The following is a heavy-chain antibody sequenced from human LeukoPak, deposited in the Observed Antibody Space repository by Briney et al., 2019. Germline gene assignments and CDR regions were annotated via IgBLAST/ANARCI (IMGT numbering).Heavy chain of an antibody. Sequence: GGSLRLSCAASGFTFSTYGMHWVRQAPGKGLEWVAVIWSDGNNKYYAESVEGRFTISRDNSKNTLSLQMDSLRAEDTAVYYLAREIRAATGGTMATFDIWGQGTLVTVSS. CDR3: AREIRAATGGTMATFDI. CDR1: GFTFSTYG. V-gene: IGHV3-33*01. J-gene: IGHJ3*02. CDR2: IWSDGNNK. D-gene: IGHD6-13*01.